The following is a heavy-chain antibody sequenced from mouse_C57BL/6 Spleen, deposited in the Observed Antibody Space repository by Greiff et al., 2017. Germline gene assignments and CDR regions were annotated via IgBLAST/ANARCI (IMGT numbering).Heavy chain of an antibody. CDR3: APAYYSNNEAY. Sequence: QVQLQQSGPELVKPGASVKISCKASGYAFSSSWMNWVKPRPGKGLEWLGRIYPGDGDTNYNGKFKSKATLTADKSSSTAYMQLSSLTSEDSAVYFCAPAYYSNNEAYWGQGTLVTVSA. CDR1: GYAFSSSW. CDR2: IYPGDGDT. V-gene: IGHV1-82*01. J-gene: IGHJ3*01. D-gene: IGHD2-5*01.